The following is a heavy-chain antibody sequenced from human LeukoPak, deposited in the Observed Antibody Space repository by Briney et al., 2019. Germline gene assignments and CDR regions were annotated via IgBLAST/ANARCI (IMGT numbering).Heavy chain of an antibody. CDR3: AKGGCSSTSCYTSY. CDR1: GFTFSSYA. V-gene: IGHV3-30-3*01. Sequence: PGRSLRLSCAASGFTFSSYAMHWVRQAPGKGLEWVAVISYDGSNKYYADSVKGRFTISRDNSKNTLYLQMNSLRAEDTAVYYCAKGGCSSTSCYTSYWGQGTLVTVSS. D-gene: IGHD2-2*02. CDR2: ISYDGSNK. J-gene: IGHJ4*02.